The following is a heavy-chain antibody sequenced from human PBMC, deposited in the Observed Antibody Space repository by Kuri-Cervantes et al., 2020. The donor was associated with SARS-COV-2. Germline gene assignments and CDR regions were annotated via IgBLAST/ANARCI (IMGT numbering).Heavy chain of an antibody. Sequence: GESLKISCAASGFTFSSYAMHWVRQAPGKGLEWVAVISYDGSNKYYADSVKGRFTISRDNSKNTLYLQMNSLRAEDTAVYYCARSTWGSRHYYGMDVWGQGTTVTVSS. CDR3: ARSTWGSRHYYGMDV. CDR2: ISYDGSNK. V-gene: IGHV3-30-3*01. D-gene: IGHD7-27*01. CDR1: GFTFSSYA. J-gene: IGHJ6*02.